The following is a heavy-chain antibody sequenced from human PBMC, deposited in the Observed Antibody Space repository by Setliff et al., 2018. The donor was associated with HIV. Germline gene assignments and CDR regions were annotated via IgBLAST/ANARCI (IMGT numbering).Heavy chain of an antibody. J-gene: IGHJ3*02. CDR2: FSPRGRT. D-gene: IGHD3-10*01. CDR3: ASTTSGVSGSYPAHAFDI. CDR1: GYSISSDYY. V-gene: IGHV4-38-2*01. Sequence: ASETLSLTCVVSGYSISSDYYWGWIRQPPGKGLEWIGSFSPRGRTYQNASLKSRVTISVDRSKNQFSLKLISVTAADTAIYYCASTTSGVSGSYPAHAFDIWGQGTMVTVSS.